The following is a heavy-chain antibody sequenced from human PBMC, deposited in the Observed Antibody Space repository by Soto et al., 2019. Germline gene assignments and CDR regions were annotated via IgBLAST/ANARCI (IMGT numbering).Heavy chain of an antibody. CDR2: IYYSGST. V-gene: IGHV4-59*08. CDR1: GGSISSYY. CDR3: ARQGDDFWSGYYKADYYYMDV. J-gene: IGHJ6*03. D-gene: IGHD3-3*01. Sequence: PSETLSLTCTVSGGSISSYYWSWIRQPPGKGLELIGYIYYSGSTNYNPSLKSRVTISVDTSKNQFSLKLSSVTAADTAVYYCARQGDDFWSGYYKADYYYMDVWGKGTTVTVSS.